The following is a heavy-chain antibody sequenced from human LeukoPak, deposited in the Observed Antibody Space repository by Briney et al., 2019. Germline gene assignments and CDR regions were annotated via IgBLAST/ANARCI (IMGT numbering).Heavy chain of an antibody. Sequence: SETLSLTCTVCGGPISSSVWSWLRQLPGKGLEWIGHIYYSGSTNYNPSLKSRVTISVDTSKNQFSLKLSSVTAVDTAAYSCARRGANSGSYSHFDLWGRGTLVTVSA. CDR3: ARRGANSGSYSHFDL. CDR1: GGPISSSV. CDR2: IYYSGST. V-gene: IGHV4-59*01. J-gene: IGHJ2*01. D-gene: IGHD1-26*01.